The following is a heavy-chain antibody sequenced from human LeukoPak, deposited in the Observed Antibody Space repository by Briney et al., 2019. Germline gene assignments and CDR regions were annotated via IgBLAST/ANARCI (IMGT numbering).Heavy chain of an antibody. CDR2: ISSSSSYI. J-gene: IGHJ4*02. D-gene: IGHD1/OR15-1a*01. CDR1: GFTFSSYS. V-gene: IGHV3-21*01. Sequence: GGSLRLSCAASGFTFSSYSMNWVRQAPGKGLEWVSSISSSSSYIYYADSVKGRFTISRDNAKNSLYLQMNSLRADDTAVYYCAKQRLQGCGPPDYWGQGTLVTVSS. CDR3: AKQRLQGCGPPDY.